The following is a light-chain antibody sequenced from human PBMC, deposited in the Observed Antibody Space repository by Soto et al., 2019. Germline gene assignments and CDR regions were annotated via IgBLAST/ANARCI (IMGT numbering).Light chain of an antibody. CDR1: QSVSSN. V-gene: IGKV3-15*01. CDR2: GAS. Sequence: EIVMMQSPATLSVSPGERATLSCRASQSVSSNLAWYQQKPGQAPRLLIYGASTRATGIPARFSGSGSGTDFTLTIRSLQSEDFAVYYCQPYDNWPRTFGQGTKVEIK. J-gene: IGKJ1*01. CDR3: QPYDNWPRT.